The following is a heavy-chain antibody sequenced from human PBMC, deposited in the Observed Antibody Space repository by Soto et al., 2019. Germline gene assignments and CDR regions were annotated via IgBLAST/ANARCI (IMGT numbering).Heavy chain of an antibody. CDR2: IYYSGST. J-gene: IGHJ4*02. V-gene: IGHV4-61*08. CDR3: ARRWGRTFDY. Sequence: PSETLSLTCAVSGGSISSGGYSCNWIRQPPGKGLEWIGYIYYSGSTNYNPSLKSRVTISVDTSKNQFSLKLSSVTAADTAVYYCARRWGRTFDYWGQGTLVTVS. CDR1: GGSISSGGYS. D-gene: IGHD7-27*01.